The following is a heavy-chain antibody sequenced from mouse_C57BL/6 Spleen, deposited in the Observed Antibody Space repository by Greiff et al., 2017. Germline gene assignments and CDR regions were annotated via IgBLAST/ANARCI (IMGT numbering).Heavy chain of an antibody. CDR3: TTGGSSYFDY. CDR1: GFNIKDDY. CDR2: IDPENGDT. V-gene: IGHV14-4*01. J-gene: IGHJ2*01. D-gene: IGHD1-1*01. Sequence: EVHLVESGAELVRPGASVKLSCTASGFNIKDDYMHWVKQRPEQGLEWIGWIDPENGDTEYASKFQGKATITADTSSNTAYLQLSSLTSEDTAVYYCTTGGSSYFDYWGQGTTLTVSS.